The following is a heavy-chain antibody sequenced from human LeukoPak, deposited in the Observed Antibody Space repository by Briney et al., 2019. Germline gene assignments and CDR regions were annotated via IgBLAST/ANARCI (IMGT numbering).Heavy chain of an antibody. CDR3: ASNQWPKWYFDL. V-gene: IGHV4-4*02. D-gene: IGHD6-19*01. CDR2: IYHSGST. J-gene: IGHJ2*01. CDR1: GGSISSTNW. Sequence: SSETLSLTCVVSGGSISSTNWWSWVRQPPGKGLEWIGEIYHSGSTNYNPSLKSRVTISVDKSKNQFSLKVRSVTAADTAVYYCASNQWPKWYFDLWGRGILVTVSS.